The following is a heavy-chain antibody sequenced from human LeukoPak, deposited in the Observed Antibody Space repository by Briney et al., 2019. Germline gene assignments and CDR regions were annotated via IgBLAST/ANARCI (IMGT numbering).Heavy chain of an antibody. Sequence: PSETLSLTCAVSGGSISSYYWSWIRQPAGKGLEWIGRINSTGSTNYNPSLKSRVTMSVDTSKNQFSLRLRSVTAADTAVYYCARQIASAGTAGFDFWGQGALSPSPQ. J-gene: IGHJ4*02. D-gene: IGHD6-13*01. CDR2: INSTGST. CDR1: GGSISSYY. CDR3: ARQIASAGTAGFDF. V-gene: IGHV4-4*07.